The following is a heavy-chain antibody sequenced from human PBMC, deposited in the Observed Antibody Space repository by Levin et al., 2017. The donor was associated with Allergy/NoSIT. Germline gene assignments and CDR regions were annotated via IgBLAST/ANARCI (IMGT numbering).Heavy chain of an antibody. CDR3: VRRVEPLGEVNGEWKFDF. J-gene: IGHJ2*01. D-gene: IGHD3-16*01. V-gene: IGHV2-5*02. CDR2: IYGDNNN. Sequence: ESGPTLVKPTQTLTLTCTFSGFSLSTGGVGVGWIRQPPGKALEWLVIIYGDNNNRYSPSLRGRLTITRDTSTSQVVLTMTNMDPVDTATYYCVRRVEPLGEVNGEWKFDFWGRGTLVTVSS. CDR1: GFSLSTGGVG.